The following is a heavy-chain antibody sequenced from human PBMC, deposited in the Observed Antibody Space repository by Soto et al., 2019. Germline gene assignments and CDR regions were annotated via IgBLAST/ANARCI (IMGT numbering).Heavy chain of an antibody. Sequence: VGSLRLSCASSVFTFSSYAMSCVRHSPGKGLEWVSAISGSGGSTYYADSVKGRFTISRDNSKNTLYLQMNSLRAEDTAVYCCAKGAYSSSFDWFDPWGQGTLVSVSS. J-gene: IGHJ5*02. D-gene: IGHD6-6*01. CDR3: AKGAYSSSFDWFDP. CDR1: VFTFSSYA. CDR2: ISGSGGST. V-gene: IGHV3-23*01.